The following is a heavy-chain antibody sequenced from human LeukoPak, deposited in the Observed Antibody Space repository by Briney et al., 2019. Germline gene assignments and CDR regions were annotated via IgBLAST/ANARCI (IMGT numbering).Heavy chain of an antibody. V-gene: IGHV3-23*01. CDR1: GFTFSSYG. J-gene: IGHJ4*02. Sequence: GGSLRLPCAASGFTFSSYGMSWVRQAPGKGLEWVSTISAGGDTYYADSVKGRFTISRDNSKNTLYLQMNSLRAEDTAVYYCAKARVPGGQWLASYWGQGTLVTVSS. CDR2: ISAGGDT. D-gene: IGHD6-19*01. CDR3: AKARVPGGQWLASY.